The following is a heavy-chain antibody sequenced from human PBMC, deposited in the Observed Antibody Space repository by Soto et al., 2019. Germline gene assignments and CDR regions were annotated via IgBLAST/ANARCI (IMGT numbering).Heavy chain of an antibody. CDR1: GGSISSYY. Sequence: SETLSLTCTVSGGSISSYYWSWIRQPPGKGLEWIGYIYYSGSTNYNPSLKSRVTISVDTSKNQFSLKLSSVTAADTAVYYCASSNYNYEGLFDYWGQGTPVTVSS. V-gene: IGHV4-59*01. D-gene: IGHD1-20*01. CDR3: ASSNYNYEGLFDY. CDR2: IYYSGST. J-gene: IGHJ4*02.